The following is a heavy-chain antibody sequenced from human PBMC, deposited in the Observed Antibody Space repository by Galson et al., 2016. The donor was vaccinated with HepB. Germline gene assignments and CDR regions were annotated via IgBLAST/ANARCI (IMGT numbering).Heavy chain of an antibody. D-gene: IGHD5-24*01. Sequence: SLRLSCAASGFTFSNFRMNWVRRVPGKGLEWVGNIKPDGSQMNYADSVKGRFTISRDNARNSPYLQMNSLRAEDTAVYFCAEMPTVDWWGQGTLVTVSS. J-gene: IGHJ4*01. CDR2: IKPDGSQM. V-gene: IGHV3-7*03. CDR1: GFTFSNFR. CDR3: AEMPTVDW.